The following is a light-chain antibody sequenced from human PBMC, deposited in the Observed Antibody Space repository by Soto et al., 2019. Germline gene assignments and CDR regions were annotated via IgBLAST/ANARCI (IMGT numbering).Light chain of an antibody. Sequence: QSVLTQPASVSGSPGQSITISCTGTSSTVGDFNVVSWYQQHPGKAPKVIIYEGIKRPSGVSNRFSGSNSGSTASLTISGLQAEDEADYYCCSYVGATTYVFGTGTKVTVL. J-gene: IGLJ1*01. V-gene: IGLV2-23*01. CDR3: CSYVGATTYV. CDR2: EGI. CDR1: SSTVGDFNV.